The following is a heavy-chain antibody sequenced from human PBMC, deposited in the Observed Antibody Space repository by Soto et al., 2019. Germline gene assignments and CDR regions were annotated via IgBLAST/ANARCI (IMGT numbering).Heavy chain of an antibody. J-gene: IGHJ4*02. CDR2: ISGSGGST. Sequence: GGSLRLSCAASGFTFSSYAMSCVRQAPGKGLEWVSAISGSGGSTYYADSVKGRFTISRDNSKNTLYLQMNSLRAEDTAVYYCAKDRAWNYDILTGYHYWGQGTLVTVSS. V-gene: IGHV3-23*01. CDR1: GFTFSSYA. D-gene: IGHD3-9*01. CDR3: AKDRAWNYDILTGYHY.